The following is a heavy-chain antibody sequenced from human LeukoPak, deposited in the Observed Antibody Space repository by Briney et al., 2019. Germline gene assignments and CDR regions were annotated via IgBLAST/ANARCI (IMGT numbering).Heavy chain of an antibody. V-gene: IGHV1-69*13. D-gene: IGHD3-22*01. CDR2: IIPIFGTA. CDR1: GGTFSSYA. CDR3: ARSLIPYSSGYAKPFDY. Sequence: SVKVSCKASGGTFSSYAISWVRQAPGQGLGWMGGIIPIFGTANYAQKFQGRVTITADESTSTAYMELSSLRSEDTAVYYCARSLIPYSSGYAKPFDYWGQGTLVTVSS. J-gene: IGHJ4*02.